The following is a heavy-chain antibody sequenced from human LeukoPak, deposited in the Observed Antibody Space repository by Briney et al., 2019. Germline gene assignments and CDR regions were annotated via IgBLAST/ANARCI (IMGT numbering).Heavy chain of an antibody. Sequence: SETLSLTCTVSGGSISSSSYYWGWIRQPPGKGLEWIGSIYYSGSTYYSPSLKSRVTISVDTSKNQFSLKLNSVTAADTAVYYCARHRIPAADDAFDIWGQGTMVSVSS. V-gene: IGHV4-39*01. CDR2: IYYSGST. J-gene: IGHJ3*02. D-gene: IGHD6-13*01. CDR3: ARHRIPAADDAFDI. CDR1: GGSISSSSYY.